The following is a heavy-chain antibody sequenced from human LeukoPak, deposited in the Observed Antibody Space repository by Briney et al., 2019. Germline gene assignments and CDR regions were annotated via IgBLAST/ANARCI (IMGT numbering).Heavy chain of an antibody. Sequence: PGGSLRLSCAASGFTFSGHWTSWVRQAPGKGPEWVANINPEGSANKSIDSVKGRFSISRDNAKNSLTLQMNSLRDEDTAVYYCVRNGGSLDYWGQGTLVTVSS. D-gene: IGHD3-10*01. CDR1: GFTFSGHW. CDR2: INPEGSAN. CDR3: VRNGGSLDY. J-gene: IGHJ4*02. V-gene: IGHV3-7*01.